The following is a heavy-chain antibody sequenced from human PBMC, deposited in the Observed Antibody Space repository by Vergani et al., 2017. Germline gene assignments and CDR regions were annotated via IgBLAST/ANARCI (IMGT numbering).Heavy chain of an antibody. D-gene: IGHD5-24*01. Sequence: QVQLVQSGAEVKKPGASVKVSCKVSGYTLTELSMHWVRQAPGQGLEWMGWISAYNGNTNYAQKLQGRVTMTTDTSTSTAYMELRSLRSDDTAVYYCARDLNYRTPGWYNWFDPWGQGTLVTVSS. CDR3: ARDLNYRTPGWYNWFDP. CDR2: ISAYNGNT. V-gene: IGHV1-18*01. J-gene: IGHJ5*02. CDR1: GYTLTELS.